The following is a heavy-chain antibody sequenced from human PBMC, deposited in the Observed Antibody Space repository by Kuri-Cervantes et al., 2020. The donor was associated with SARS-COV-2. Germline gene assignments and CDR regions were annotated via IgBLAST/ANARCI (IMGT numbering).Heavy chain of an antibody. D-gene: IGHD2-2*01. CDR1: GFTFSSYS. CDR2: ISSSSSYI. V-gene: IGHV3-21*01. J-gene: IGHJ6*03. CDR3: AKRARVVPAAAVYYYYMDV. Sequence: LSLTCAASGFTFSSYSTNWVRQAPGKGLEWVSSISSSSSYIYYADSVKGRFTISRDNAKNSLYLQMNSLRAEDTAVYYCAKRARVVPAAAVYYYYMDVWGKGTTVTVSS.